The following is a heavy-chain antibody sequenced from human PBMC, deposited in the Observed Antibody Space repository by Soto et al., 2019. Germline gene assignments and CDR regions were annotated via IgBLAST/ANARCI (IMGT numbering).Heavy chain of an antibody. CDR1: GGTFSSYA. CDR2: INPSGGTA. V-gene: IGHV1-69*05. D-gene: IGHD2-2*02. J-gene: IGHJ4*02. CDR3: ARDRRYCSGSSCYNFLGPEY. Sequence: SVKVSCKASGGTFSSYAISWVRQAPGQVLDWMGVINPSGGTANYAQKFQGRVTMNTDESTGTVYIDLSSLTPEDTAIYYCARDRRYCSGSSCYNFLGPEYWGQGTMVTVSS.